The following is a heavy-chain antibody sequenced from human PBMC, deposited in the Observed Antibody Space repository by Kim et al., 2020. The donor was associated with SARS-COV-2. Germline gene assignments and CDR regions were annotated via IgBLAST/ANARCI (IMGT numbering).Heavy chain of an antibody. D-gene: IGHD1-26*01. CDR3: ARQDRWELRAYFDY. J-gene: IGHJ4*02. Sequence: SETLSLTCTVSGGSISSYYWSWIRQPPGKGLEWIGYIYYSGSTNYNPSLKSRVTISVDTSKNQFSLKLSSVTAADTAVYYCARQDRWELRAYFDYWGQGTLVTVSS. CDR1: GGSISSYY. V-gene: IGHV4-59*08. CDR2: IYYSGST.